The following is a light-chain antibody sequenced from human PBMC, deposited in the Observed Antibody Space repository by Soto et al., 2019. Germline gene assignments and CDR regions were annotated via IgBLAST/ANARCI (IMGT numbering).Light chain of an antibody. CDR2: VAS. Sequence: DIQMTQSPSSLSASVGDRVTITCRASLSISTYLNWYQQRPGQAPKLLIYVASTLHGLVPSRFSGSGSGTDFTLTIIGLQAEDFATYYCQQTYITPVTFGQGTRVEIK. J-gene: IGKJ1*01. V-gene: IGKV1-39*01. CDR1: LSISTY. CDR3: QQTYITPVT.